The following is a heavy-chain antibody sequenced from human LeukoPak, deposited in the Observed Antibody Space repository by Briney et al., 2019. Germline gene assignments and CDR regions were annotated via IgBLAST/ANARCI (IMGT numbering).Heavy chain of an antibody. CDR2: SIPLFGTA. J-gene: IGHJ3*01. D-gene: IGHD2-15*01. CDR1: GGTFSSYA. CDR3: ATEGGGKDHGFES. Sequence: ASVKVSYKASGGTFSSYAISWVRQAPGQGLEWMGGSIPLFGTAHYAQRFQGRLTITTDGSTGTAYMELSSLRSEDTAVFYCATEGGGKDHGFESWGQGTVVTVSS. V-gene: IGHV1-69*05.